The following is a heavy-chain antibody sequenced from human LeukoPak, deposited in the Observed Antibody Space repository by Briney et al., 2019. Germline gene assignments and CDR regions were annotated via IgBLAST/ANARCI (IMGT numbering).Heavy chain of an antibody. D-gene: IGHD1-26*01. CDR1: GGSISSDYYY. Sequence: SQTLTLTCTVSGGSISSDYYYWSWIRQPPGQGLEGIGYIYYSGSTYYNPSLKSRVTISVDTSKNQFSLKLSSVTAADTAVYYCAREGGSYLIDYWGQGTLVTVSS. V-gene: IGHV4-30-4*08. CDR2: IYYSGST. J-gene: IGHJ4*02. CDR3: AREGGSYLIDY.